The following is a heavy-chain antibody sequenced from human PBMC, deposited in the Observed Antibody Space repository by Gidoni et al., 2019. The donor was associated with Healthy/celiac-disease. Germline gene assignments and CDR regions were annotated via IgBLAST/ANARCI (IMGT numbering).Heavy chain of an antibody. Sequence: QVQLQESGPGLVKPSETLSLTCTVSGGSISSYYWSWIRQPAGKGLEWIGRIYTSGSTNYNPSLKSRVTMSVDTSKNQFSLKLSSVTAADTAVYYCARLIIRNALYYFDYWGQGTLVTVSS. CDR2: IYTSGST. CDR1: GGSISSYY. J-gene: IGHJ4*02. CDR3: ARLIIRNALYYFDY. D-gene: IGHD3-16*01. V-gene: IGHV4-4*07.